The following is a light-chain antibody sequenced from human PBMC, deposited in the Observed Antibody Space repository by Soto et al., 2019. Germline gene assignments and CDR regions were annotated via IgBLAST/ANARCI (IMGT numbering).Light chain of an antibody. Sequence: QSALTQPASVSGSPGQSITISCTGTSSDVGAYDYVSWYQHHPGKAPKLLIYEVSNRPSGVSSRFSGSKSGNTASLTISGLQAEDEADYYCQSYDGSDQVFGGGTKLTVL. CDR1: SSDVGAYDY. CDR2: EVS. V-gene: IGLV2-14*01. J-gene: IGLJ3*02. CDR3: QSYDGSDQV.